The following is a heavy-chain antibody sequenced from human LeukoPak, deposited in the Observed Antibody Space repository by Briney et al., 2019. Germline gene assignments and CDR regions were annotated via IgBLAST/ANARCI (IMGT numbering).Heavy chain of an antibody. CDR2: IYHSGST. Sequence: KPSETLSLTCAVSGCSISSGYYWGWIRQPPGKGLEWIGSIYHSGSTYYNPSLKSRVTISVDTSKNQFSLKLSSVTAADAAVYYCFGTPGWLQGTSFDYWGQGTLVTVSS. D-gene: IGHD5-24*01. V-gene: IGHV4-38-2*01. J-gene: IGHJ4*02. CDR1: GCSISSGYY. CDR3: FGTPGWLQGTSFDY.